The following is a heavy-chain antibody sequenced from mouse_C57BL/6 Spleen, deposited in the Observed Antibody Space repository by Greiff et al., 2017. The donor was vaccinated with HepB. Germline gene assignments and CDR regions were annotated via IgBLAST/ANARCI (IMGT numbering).Heavy chain of an antibody. J-gene: IGHJ2*01. CDR2: IDPSDSET. CDR1: GYTFTSYW. D-gene: IGHD2-4*01. V-gene: IGHV1-52*01. CDR3: ARSYDYDEARFDY. Sequence: QVQLQQPGAELVRPGSSVKLSCKASGYTFTSYWMHWVKQRPIQGLEWIGNIDPSDSETHYNQKFKDKATLTVDKSSSTAYMQLSSLTSEDSAVYYCARSYDYDEARFDYWGQGTTLTVSS.